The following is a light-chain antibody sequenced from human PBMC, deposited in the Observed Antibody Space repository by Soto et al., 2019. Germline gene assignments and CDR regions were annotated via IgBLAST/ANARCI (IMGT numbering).Light chain of an antibody. CDR1: SSDVACYNY. J-gene: IGLJ3*02. Sequence: QSALTQPASVSGSPGQSITISCTGTSSDVACYNYVSWYQQHPGKAPKLIIYEGSDRPSGVSDRFSGSKSGNTASLTISGLQTEDEAYYYCSSCTSTTTVFGGGTKMTVL. CDR2: EGS. CDR3: SSCTSTTTV. V-gene: IGLV2-14*01.